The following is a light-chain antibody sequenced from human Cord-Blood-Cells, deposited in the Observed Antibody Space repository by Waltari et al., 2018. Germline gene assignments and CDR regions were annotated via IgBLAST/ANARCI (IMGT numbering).Light chain of an antibody. J-gene: IGKJ4*01. CDR2: AAS. V-gene: IGKV1-13*02. CDR1: QGISSY. Sequence: IQLAHTRHFLHAAVGDTVIITCRASQGISSYLAWYQQKPGKAPKLLIYAASSLESGVPSRFSGSGSGTDFTLTISSLQPEDFATYYCQQFNSYPLTFGGGTKVEIK. CDR3: QQFNSYPLT.